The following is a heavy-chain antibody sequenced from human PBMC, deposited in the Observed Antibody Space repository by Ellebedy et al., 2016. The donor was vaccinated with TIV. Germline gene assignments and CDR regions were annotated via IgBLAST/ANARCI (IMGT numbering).Heavy chain of an antibody. D-gene: IGHD3-16*02. CDR3: ARSRGSYRLDY. J-gene: IGHJ4*02. Sequence: SETLSLTXAVYGGSFSGYYWSWIRQPPGKGLEWIGEINHSGSTNYNPSLKSRVTISVDTSKNQFSLKLSSVTAADTAVYYCARSRGSYRLDYWGQGTLVTVSS. V-gene: IGHV4-34*01. CDR2: INHSGST. CDR1: GGSFSGYY.